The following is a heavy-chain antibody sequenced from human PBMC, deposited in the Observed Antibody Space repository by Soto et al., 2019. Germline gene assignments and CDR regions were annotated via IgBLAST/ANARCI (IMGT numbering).Heavy chain of an antibody. Sequence: GGSLRLPCAASGCNFSTNSMNWVRQAPGKGLEWVSYISSSGSNIYYADSVKGRFTISRDNVKNSLYLQMNSLRAEDTAVYYCARLPHYSDQWGQGTLVTVSS. CDR3: ARLPHYSDQ. J-gene: IGHJ5*02. CDR1: GCNFSTNS. V-gene: IGHV3-48*01. CDR2: ISSSGSNI. D-gene: IGHD3-10*01.